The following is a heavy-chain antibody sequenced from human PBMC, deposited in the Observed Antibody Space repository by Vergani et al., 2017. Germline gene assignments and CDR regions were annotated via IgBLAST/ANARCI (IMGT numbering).Heavy chain of an antibody. D-gene: IGHD2-2*01. CDR2: IYPGDSDT. J-gene: IGHJ5*02. CDR1: GYSFTSYW. Sequence: EVQLVQSGAEVKKPGESLKISCTGSGYSFTSYWIGWVRQMPGKGLEWMGIIYPGDSDTRYSPSFQGQVTISADKSISTAYLQWSSLKASDTAMYYCARGYCSSTSCQRRWWFDPWGQGTLVTVSS. CDR3: ARGYCSSTSCQRRWWFDP. V-gene: IGHV5-51*01.